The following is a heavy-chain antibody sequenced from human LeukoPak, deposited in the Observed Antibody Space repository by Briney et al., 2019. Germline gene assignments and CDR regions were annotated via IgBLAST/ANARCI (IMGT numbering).Heavy chain of an antibody. CDR1: GGSISSYY. D-gene: IGHD3-9*01. V-gene: IGHV4-59*01. Sequence: SETLSLTCTVSGGSISSYYWSWIRQPPGKGLEWIGYIYYSGSTNYNPSLKSRVTISVDTSKNQFSLKLSSVTAADTAVCYCARVYYDILTGYQYYFDYWGQGTLVTVSS. CDR3: ARVYYDILTGYQYYFDY. CDR2: IYYSGST. J-gene: IGHJ4*02.